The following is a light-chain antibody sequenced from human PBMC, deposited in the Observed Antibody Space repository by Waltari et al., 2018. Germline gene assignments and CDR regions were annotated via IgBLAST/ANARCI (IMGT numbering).Light chain of an antibody. Sequence: SSELTQDPAVSVALGQTVRITCQGDNLKTSYANWYQQKPGQAPVIVIYGRTIRPSGIPDRFSGSSSGPTASLTITGAQAEDEAVYYSNCRDSSANRVLFGGGTKVTVL. CDR3: NCRDSSANRVL. CDR2: GRT. J-gene: IGLJ2*01. CDR1: NLKTSY. V-gene: IGLV3-19*01.